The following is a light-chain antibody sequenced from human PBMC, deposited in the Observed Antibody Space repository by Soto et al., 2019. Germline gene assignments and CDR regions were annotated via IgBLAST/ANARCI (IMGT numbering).Light chain of an antibody. CDR1: QSVSSN. Sequence: EIVMTQSPATLSVSPGERATLSCRASQSVSSNLAWYQQKPGQAPRLLIYGASTRATGIPARFNASGSGTDFTLTISDLEPEDVAVYYCQQRTNWPITFGQGTRLEIK. CDR2: GAS. CDR3: QQRTNWPIT. V-gene: IGKV3D-15*01. J-gene: IGKJ5*01.